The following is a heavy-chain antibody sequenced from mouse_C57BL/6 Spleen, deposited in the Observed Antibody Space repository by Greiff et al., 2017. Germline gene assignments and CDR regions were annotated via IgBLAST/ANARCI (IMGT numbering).Heavy chain of an antibody. CDR2: INPNYGTT. V-gene: IGHV1-39*01. CDR3: ASITTVVATDHFDD. CDR1: GYSFTDYN. D-gene: IGHD1-1*01. Sequence: VQLKQSGPELVKPGASVKISCKASGYSFTDYNMNWVKQSNGKSLEWIGVINPNYGTTSYNQKFKGKATLTVDQSSSTAYMQLNSLTSEDSAVYYCASITTVVATDHFDDGGQGTTLTVSS. J-gene: IGHJ2*01.